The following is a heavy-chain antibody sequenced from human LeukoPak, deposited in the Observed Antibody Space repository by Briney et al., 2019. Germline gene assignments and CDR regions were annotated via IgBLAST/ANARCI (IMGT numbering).Heavy chain of an antibody. CDR1: GGSISSYY. CDR3: AREGWFGEGVAFDI. Sequence: SETLSLTCTVSGGSISSYYWSWIRQPPGKGLEWIGYIYYSGSTNYNPSLKSRVTISVDTSKNQFSLKLSSVTAADTAVYYCAREGWFGEGVAFDIWGQGTMVTVSS. J-gene: IGHJ3*02. V-gene: IGHV4-59*01. D-gene: IGHD3-10*01. CDR2: IYYSGST.